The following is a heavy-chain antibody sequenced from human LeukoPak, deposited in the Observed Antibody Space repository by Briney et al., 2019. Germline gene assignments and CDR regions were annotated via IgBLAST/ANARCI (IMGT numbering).Heavy chain of an antibody. J-gene: IGHJ3*02. CDR2: IYYNGST. CDR3: ARGYKLSSGWPNDAFDI. Sequence: SETLSLTCTVSGGSISSGGYYWSWIRQHPGKGLEWNGYIYYNGSTYYNPSLKSRVTISVDTSKNQFSLKLSSVTAADTAVYYCARGYKLSSGWPNDAFDIWGQGTMVTVSS. V-gene: IGHV4-31*03. D-gene: IGHD6-19*01. CDR1: GGSISSGGYY.